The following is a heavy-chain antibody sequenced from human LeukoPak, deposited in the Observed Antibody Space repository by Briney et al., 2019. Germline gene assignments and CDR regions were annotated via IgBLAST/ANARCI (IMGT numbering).Heavy chain of an antibody. Sequence: ASETLSLTCAVYGGSFSGYYWSWIRQPPGKGLEWIGEINHSGSTYYNPSLKSRVTISVDSSKNQFSLKLSSVTAADTAVYYCARDRDGYLYYFDYWGQGTLVTVSS. D-gene: IGHD5-24*01. CDR3: ARDRDGYLYYFDY. V-gene: IGHV4-34*01. J-gene: IGHJ4*02. CDR2: INHSGST. CDR1: GGSFSGYY.